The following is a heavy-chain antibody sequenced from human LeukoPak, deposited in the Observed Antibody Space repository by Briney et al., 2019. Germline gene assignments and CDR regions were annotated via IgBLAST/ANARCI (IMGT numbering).Heavy chain of an antibody. CDR3: AKDRYGGSDFDY. J-gene: IGHJ4*02. Sequence: GSLRLSCAASGFTFSTYWMHWIRQVPGKGLEWVSAISGSGGSTYYADSVKGRFTISRDNSKNTLYLQMNSLRAEDTAVYYCAKDRYGGSDFDYWGQGTLVTVS. CDR2: ISGSGGST. V-gene: IGHV3-23*01. D-gene: IGHD4-23*01. CDR1: GFTFSTYW.